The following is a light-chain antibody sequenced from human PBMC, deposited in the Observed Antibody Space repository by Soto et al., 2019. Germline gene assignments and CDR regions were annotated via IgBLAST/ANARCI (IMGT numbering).Light chain of an antibody. CDR3: QQYNNWPLT. CDR1: HSVSSN. Sequence: IVMTQSPATLSVSPGERATLSCRASHSVSSNLAWYQQKPGQAPRLLIYGASTRATGIPARFSGSGSGTEFTLTISSLQSEDFAVYYCQQYNNWPLTFGPGTKVDI. V-gene: IGKV3-15*01. CDR2: GAS. J-gene: IGKJ3*01.